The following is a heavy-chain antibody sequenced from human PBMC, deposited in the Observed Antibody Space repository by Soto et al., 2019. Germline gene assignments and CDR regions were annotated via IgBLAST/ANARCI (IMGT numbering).Heavy chain of an antibody. D-gene: IGHD6-19*01. CDR1: GGSISSGDYY. Sequence: QVQLQESGPGLVKPSQTLSLTCTVSGGSISSGDYYWSWIRQPPGKGLEWIGYIYYSGSTYYNPSLKSRVTISVDTSKNQFSLKLSSVTAADTAVYYCARGIAVAGTDEYFQHWGQGTLVTVSS. V-gene: IGHV4-30-4*01. J-gene: IGHJ1*01. CDR2: IYYSGST. CDR3: ARGIAVAGTDEYFQH.